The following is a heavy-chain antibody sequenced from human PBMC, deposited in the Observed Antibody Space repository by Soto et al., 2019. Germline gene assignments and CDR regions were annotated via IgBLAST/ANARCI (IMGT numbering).Heavy chain of an antibody. CDR2: IIPIFGTA. CDR3: ARLYYDSSGYYYAGGDY. D-gene: IGHD3-22*01. CDR1: GGTFSSYA. Sequence: SVKVSCKASGGTFSSYAISWVRQAPGQGLEWMGGIIPIFGTANYAQKFQGRVTITADESTSTAYMELSSLRSEDTAVYYCARLYYDSSGYYYAGGDYWGQGTLVTVSS. V-gene: IGHV1-69*13. J-gene: IGHJ4*02.